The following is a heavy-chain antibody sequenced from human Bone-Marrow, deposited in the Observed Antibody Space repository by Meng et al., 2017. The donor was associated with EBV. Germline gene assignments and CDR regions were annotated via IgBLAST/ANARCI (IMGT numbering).Heavy chain of an antibody. V-gene: IGHV4-30-4*01. D-gene: IGHD6-19*01. Sequence: QVQLQASGPGLVKSSQTLSLTCAVSGASISSGGYYWSWIRQPPGKGLEWIGYIYYNGSTFYNPSLKSRLTISVDTSKNQFSLKLSSVTAADTAFYYCARGGAVAGTFDYWGQGTLVTVSS. J-gene: IGHJ4*02. CDR3: ARGGAVAGTFDY. CDR2: IYYNGST. CDR1: GASISSGGYY.